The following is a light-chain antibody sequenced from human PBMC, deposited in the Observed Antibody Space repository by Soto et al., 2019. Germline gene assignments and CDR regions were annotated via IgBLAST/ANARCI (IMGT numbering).Light chain of an antibody. CDR3: LLTYSGYYV. V-gene: IGLV7-46*01. J-gene: IGLJ1*01. CDR1: IGPISCDQW. CDR2: DTS. Sequence: QAVVTQEPSLTVSPGGTVTLTCGSSIGPISCDQWPYWFQQKPGQAPRPLIYDTSNKHSWTPARFSGSLLGGKAALTLSGAQPDDEADYYCLLTYSGYYVFGTGTKVTVL.